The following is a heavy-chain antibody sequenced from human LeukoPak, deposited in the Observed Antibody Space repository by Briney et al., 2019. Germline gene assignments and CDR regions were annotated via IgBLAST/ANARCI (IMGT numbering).Heavy chain of an antibody. Sequence: SETLSLTCTVSGGSISSYYWSWIRQPPGKGLEWIGYIYYSGSTNYNPSLKSRVTISVDTSKNQFSLKLSSVTAADTAVYYCARFPGYCSGGSCCVKYRYFDLWGRGTLVTVSS. CDR2: IYYSGST. CDR1: GGSISSYY. V-gene: IGHV4-59*08. J-gene: IGHJ2*01. D-gene: IGHD2-15*01. CDR3: ARFPGYCSGGSCCVKYRYFDL.